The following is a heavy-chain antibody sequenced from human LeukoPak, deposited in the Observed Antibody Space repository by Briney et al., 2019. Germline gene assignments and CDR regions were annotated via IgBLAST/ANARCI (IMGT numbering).Heavy chain of an antibody. CDR2: IHPGNGST. CDR1: GYTFTQYE. Sequence: GASVKVSCKSSGYTFTQYEIYWVRQAPGQRLECMGWIHPGNGSTKYSQKFQDRVTFTRDTSASATYMQLNSLRSEDTAVYYCARNGGGLGVWGQGTMVTVSS. CDR3: ARNGGGLGV. V-gene: IGHV1-3*01. J-gene: IGHJ6*02. D-gene: IGHD3-16*01.